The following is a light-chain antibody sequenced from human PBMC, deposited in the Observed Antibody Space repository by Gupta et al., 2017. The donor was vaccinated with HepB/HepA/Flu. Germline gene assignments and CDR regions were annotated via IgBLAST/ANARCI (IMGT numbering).Light chain of an antibody. CDR1: SSNIGADYD. J-gene: IGLJ2*01. CDR3: QSYDSSLSGVI. Sequence: QSVLTQPPSVSGAPGPRVTISCTGSSSNIGADYDVNWYQHLPGTAPKRLIYGNNKRPSGVPDRFSGSKSGTSASLAITGLQAEDEADYHCQSYDSSLSGVIFGGGTKLTVL. CDR2: GNN. V-gene: IGLV1-40*01.